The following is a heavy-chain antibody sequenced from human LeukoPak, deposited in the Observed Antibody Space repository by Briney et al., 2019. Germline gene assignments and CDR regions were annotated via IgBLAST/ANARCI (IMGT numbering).Heavy chain of an antibody. CDR1: GFTFSSYG. Sequence: GGSLRLSCAASGFTFSSYGMHWVRQAPGKGLEWVAFIRYDGSNKYYADSVKGRFTISRDNSKNTLYLQMNSLRAEDTAVYYCAKGDWCSGGSCYSRTFDIWGQGTMVTVSS. D-gene: IGHD2-15*01. CDR3: AKGDWCSGGSCYSRTFDI. V-gene: IGHV3-30*02. CDR2: IRYDGSNK. J-gene: IGHJ3*02.